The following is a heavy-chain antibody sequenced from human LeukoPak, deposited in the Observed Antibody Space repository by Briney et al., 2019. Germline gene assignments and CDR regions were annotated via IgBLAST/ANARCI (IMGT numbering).Heavy chain of an antibody. V-gene: IGHV1-2*02. CDR2: INPNSGGT. CDR1: GYTFTGYY. CDR3: ARSRGYCSSTSCYTPDY. J-gene: IGHJ4*02. Sequence: ASVKVSCKASGYTFTGYYMHWVRHAPRQGLEWMGWINPNSGGTNYAQKFQGRVTMTRDTSISTAYTELSRLRSDDTAVYYCARSRGYCSSTSCYTPDYWGQGTLVTVSS. D-gene: IGHD2-2*02.